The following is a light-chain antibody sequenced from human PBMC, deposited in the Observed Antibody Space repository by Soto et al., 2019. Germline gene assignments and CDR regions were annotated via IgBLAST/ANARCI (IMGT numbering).Light chain of an antibody. J-gene: IGLJ2*01. CDR1: SSDVGTYNY. CDR3: CSYAGSYTAV. V-gene: IGLV2-11*01. CDR2: DVS. Sequence: QSALTQPRSVSGSPGQSVTISCTGTSSDVGTYNYVSWYQQHPGKAPKLMIYDVSQRPPGVPDRFAGSKSGNTASLTISGLQAEDESDYHCCSYAGSYTAVFGGGTKLTVL.